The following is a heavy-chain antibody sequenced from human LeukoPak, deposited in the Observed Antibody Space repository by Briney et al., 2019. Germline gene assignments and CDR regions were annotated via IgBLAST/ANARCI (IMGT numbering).Heavy chain of an antibody. CDR1: GGSFSGYY. CDR3: ARGRWNIRYFDWLFPFDY. V-gene: IGHV4-34*01. Sequence: SETLSLTCAVYGGSFSGYYWSWIRQPPGKGLEWIGEINHSGSTNYNPSLKSRVTISVDTSKNQFSLKLSSVTAADTAVYYCARGRWNIRYFDWLFPFDYWGQGTLVTVSS. CDR2: INHSGST. D-gene: IGHD3-9*01. J-gene: IGHJ4*02.